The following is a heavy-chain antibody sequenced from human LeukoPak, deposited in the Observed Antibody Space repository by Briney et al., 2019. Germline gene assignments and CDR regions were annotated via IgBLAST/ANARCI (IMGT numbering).Heavy chain of an antibody. CDR1: GYSFTNYW. CDR2: IYPGDSDT. Sequence: GESLKIPCKGSGYSFTNYWIGWVRQMPGKGLEWMGIIYPGDSDTRYSPSFQGQVTISADKSISTAYLQWSSLKASDTAMYYCARLKSYYDSSGYLYYFDYWGQGTLVTVSS. CDR3: ARLKSYYDSSGYLYYFDY. J-gene: IGHJ4*02. V-gene: IGHV5-51*01. D-gene: IGHD3-22*01.